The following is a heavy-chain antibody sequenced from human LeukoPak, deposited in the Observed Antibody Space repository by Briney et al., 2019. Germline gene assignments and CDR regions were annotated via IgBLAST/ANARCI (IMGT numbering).Heavy chain of an antibody. CDR1: GFSFSDYA. J-gene: IGHJ4*02. Sequence: QPGRSLRRSCTGSGFSFSDYAMTWVRQAPGKGLEWVGFIRNKANGATADYAASVKGRFTISRDDSKTTAYLQMNSLKTEDTAVYYCSRAYTTGWLGINDFWGQGALVTVSS. V-gene: IGHV3-49*04. CDR2: IRNKANGATA. D-gene: IGHD6-19*01. CDR3: SRAYTTGWLGINDF.